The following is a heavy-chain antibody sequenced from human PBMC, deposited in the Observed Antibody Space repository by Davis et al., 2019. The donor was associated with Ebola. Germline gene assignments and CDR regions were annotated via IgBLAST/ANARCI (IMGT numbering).Heavy chain of an antibody. Sequence: MPGGSLRLSCAVYGGSFSGYYWSWIRQPPGKGLEWIGEINHSGSTNYNPSLKSRVTISVDTSKNQFSLKLSSVTAADTAVYYCARGSGYSSSVGDYWGQGTLVTVSS. D-gene: IGHD6-6*01. V-gene: IGHV4-34*01. CDR1: GGSFSGYY. CDR2: INHSGST. J-gene: IGHJ4*02. CDR3: ARGSGYSSSVGDY.